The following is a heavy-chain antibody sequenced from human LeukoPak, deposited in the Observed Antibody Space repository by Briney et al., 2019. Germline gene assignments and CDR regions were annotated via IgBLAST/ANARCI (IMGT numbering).Heavy chain of an antibody. Sequence: GGSLRLSCAASGFTFNNYAMTWVRQAPGEGLQWVSSVISNGGSTYHADSVRGRFTISRDNSKNTLYLQMNSLRAEDTAMFYCAKGLRTVTYNWFDPWGQGTLVTVSS. CDR1: GFTFNNYA. V-gene: IGHV3-23*01. D-gene: IGHD4-17*01. CDR2: VISNGGST. CDR3: AKGLRTVTYNWFDP. J-gene: IGHJ5*02.